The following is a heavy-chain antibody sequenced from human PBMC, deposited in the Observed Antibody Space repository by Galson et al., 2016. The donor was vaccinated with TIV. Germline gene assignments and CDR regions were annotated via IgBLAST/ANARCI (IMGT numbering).Heavy chain of an antibody. Sequence: SVKVSCKASGYSFTDYYIHWVRQAPGQGLEWMGWINPSSGGTFYAQRFQDWVTMTRDTSISTTYMDLSRLRPNDTAVYYCARSRTRITLFGVVAPEYFHHWGQGTLVAVSS. V-gene: IGHV1-2*04. J-gene: IGHJ1*01. CDR3: ARSRTRITLFGVVAPEYFHH. CDR1: GYSFTDYY. CDR2: INPSSGGT. D-gene: IGHD3-3*01.